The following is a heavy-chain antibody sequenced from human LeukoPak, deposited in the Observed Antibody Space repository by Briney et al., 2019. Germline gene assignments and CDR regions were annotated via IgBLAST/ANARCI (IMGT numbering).Heavy chain of an antibody. V-gene: IGHV3-11*01. CDR1: GFTFSDYY. D-gene: IGHD2-2*01. CDR2: ISSSGSTI. Sequence: GGSLRLSCAASGFTFSDYYMSWIRQAPGKGLEWVSYISSSGSTIYYADSVKGRFTISRDNAKNSLYLQMNGLRAEDTAVYYCAREVDDCSSTSCAARGGFDYWGQGTLVTVSS. J-gene: IGHJ4*02. CDR3: AREVDDCSSTSCAARGGFDY.